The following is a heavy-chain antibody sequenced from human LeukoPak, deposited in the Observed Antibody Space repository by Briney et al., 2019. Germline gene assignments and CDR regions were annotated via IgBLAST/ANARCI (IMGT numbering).Heavy chain of an antibody. V-gene: IGHV3-74*01. D-gene: IGHD2-2*01. J-gene: IGHJ6*02. CDR1: GFNFSSYW. CDR2: IKSDGTST. Sequence: PGGSLRLSCAASGFNFSSYWMHWVRQAPGKGLVWVSRIKSDGTSTSYADSVKGRFTISRDNAKNTLYLQMNSLRAEDTAVYYCARDTDIVVVPAASWGIYYYYGMDVWGQGTTVTVSS. CDR3: ARDTDIVVVPAASWGIYYYYGMDV.